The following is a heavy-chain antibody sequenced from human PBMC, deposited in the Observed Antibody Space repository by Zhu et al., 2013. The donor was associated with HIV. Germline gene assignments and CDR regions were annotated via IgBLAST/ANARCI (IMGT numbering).Heavy chain of an antibody. J-gene: IGHJ5*02. D-gene: IGHD4-4*01. CDR1: GYTFTGYY. Sequence: QVQLVQSGAEVKKPGASVEVSCKASGYTFTGYYIHWVRQAPGQGLEWMGWINPNSGGTKYAQKFQGRVTMTRDTSISTAYMELSSLRSDDTAVYYCARGEKTTATTIDWFDPGPGNPGHRLL. V-gene: IGHV1-2*02. CDR2: INPNSGGT. CDR3: ARGEKTTATTIDWFDP.